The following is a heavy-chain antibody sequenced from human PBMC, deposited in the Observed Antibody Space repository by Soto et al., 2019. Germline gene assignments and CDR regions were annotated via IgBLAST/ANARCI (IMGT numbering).Heavy chain of an antibody. J-gene: IGHJ6*02. CDR1: GGTFSSYA. V-gene: IGHV1-69*01. Sequence: QVPLVQSGAEVKKPGSSVKVSCKASGGTFSSYAISWVRQAPGQGLEWMGGIIPIFGTANYAQKFQGRVTITADESTSTAYMELSSLRSEDTAVYYCARLSTVTTLISYYYYGMDVWGQGTTVTVSS. CDR3: ARLSTVTTLISYYYYGMDV. D-gene: IGHD4-17*01. CDR2: IIPIFGTA.